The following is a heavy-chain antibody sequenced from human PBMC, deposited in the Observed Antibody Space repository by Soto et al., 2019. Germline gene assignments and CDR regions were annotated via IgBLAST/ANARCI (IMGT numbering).Heavy chain of an antibody. V-gene: IGHV3-74*01. CDR1: GFTFSSYW. D-gene: IGHD6-13*01. J-gene: IGHJ5*01. CDR3: ARANLGIAAAGTLPGSGEYNWFDP. Sequence: GGSLRLSYAASGFTFSSYWMHWVRQAPGKGLVWVSRINSDGSSTSYADSVKGRFTISRDNAKNTLYLQMNSLRAEDTAVYYCARANLGIAAAGTLPGSGEYNWFDPWGQGTLVTVSS. CDR2: INSDGSST.